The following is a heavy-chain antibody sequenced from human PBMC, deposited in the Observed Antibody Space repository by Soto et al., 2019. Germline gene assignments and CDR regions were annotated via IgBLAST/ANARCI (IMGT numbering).Heavy chain of an antibody. CDR3: ARGLLYATTSVDY. CDR1: GDTFTTNS. J-gene: IGHJ4*02. Sequence: QVQLVQSGAEVKKPGSSVKVSCKASGDTFTTNSLNWVRQAPGQGLEWMGGIIPVVGTTKYAQKYQDRVTITGYKSTNTAYLELSSLTSDDTAVYYCARGLLYATTSVDYWGPGTPVTVSS. D-gene: IGHD2-8*01. CDR2: IIPVVGTT. V-gene: IGHV1-69*06.